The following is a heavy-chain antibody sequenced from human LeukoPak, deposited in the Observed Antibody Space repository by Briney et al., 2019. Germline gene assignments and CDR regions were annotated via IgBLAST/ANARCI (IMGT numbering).Heavy chain of an antibody. J-gene: IGHJ4*02. CDR1: GFTFSTYG. CDR3: AKASVWTMVRVVSYFDD. V-gene: IGHV3-23*01. CDR2: ISGSGDNT. D-gene: IGHD3-10*01. Sequence: GGSLRLSCAASGFTFSTYGMTWVRQAPGKGLEWVSGISGSGDNTWYADSVKGRFTISRDNSKKALYLQMHSLRAEDTAVYYCAKASVWTMVRVVSYFDDWGQGIQVTVSS.